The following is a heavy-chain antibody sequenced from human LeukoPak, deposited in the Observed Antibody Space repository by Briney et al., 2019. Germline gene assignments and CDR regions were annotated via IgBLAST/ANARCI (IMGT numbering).Heavy chain of an antibody. CDR2: IFPADSNT. D-gene: IGHD6-6*01. V-gene: IGHV5-51*01. CDR1: GDSFTNYW. J-gene: IGHJ4*02. Sequence: GESLKISCKGSGDSFTNYWIGWVRQMPGKGPEWMGFIFPADSNTRYSPSFQGQVTISVDTSIDTAYLQWSSLKASDTAMYYCARHLALSSPFDYWGPGTLVTVSS. CDR3: ARHLALSSPFDY.